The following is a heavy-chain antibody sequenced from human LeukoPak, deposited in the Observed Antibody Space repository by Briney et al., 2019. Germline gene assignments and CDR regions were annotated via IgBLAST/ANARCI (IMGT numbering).Heavy chain of an antibody. CDR1: GGSITSYY. Sequence: SETLSLTCSVSGGSITSYYWSWIRQPPGKGLEWIGHVSDGGRTNCSPSLRSRVSISVDTSKNQFSLKLNSATAADTAVYFCARASTTFDDWGQGTLVTVSS. D-gene: IGHD1-14*01. CDR2: VSDGGRT. J-gene: IGHJ4*02. CDR3: ARASTTFDD. V-gene: IGHV4-59*01.